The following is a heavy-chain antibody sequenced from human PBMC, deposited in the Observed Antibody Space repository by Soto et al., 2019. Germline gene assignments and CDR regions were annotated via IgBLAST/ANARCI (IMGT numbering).Heavy chain of an antibody. CDR3: ASQLVSNAFDI. V-gene: IGHV1-69*13. D-gene: IGHD6-13*01. CDR1: GGTFSSYA. Sequence: VASVKVSCKXSGGTFSSYAISWVRQAPGQGLEWMGGIIPIFGTANYAQKFQGRVTITADESTSTAYMELSSLRSEDTAVYYCASQLVSNAFDIWGQGTMVTVSS. J-gene: IGHJ3*02. CDR2: IIPIFGTA.